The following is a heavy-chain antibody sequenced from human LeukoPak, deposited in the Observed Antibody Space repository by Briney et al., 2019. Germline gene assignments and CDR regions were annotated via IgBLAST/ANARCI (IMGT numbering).Heavy chain of an antibody. V-gene: IGHV1-2*02. CDR3: ARNTAIVVVPAADY. CDR2: INPNSGGT. Sequence: ASVKVSCKASGYTFTGYYMHWVRQAPGQGLEWMGWINPNSGGTNYVQKFQGRVTMTRDTSISTAYMELSRLRSDDTAVYYCARNTAIVVVPAADYWGQGTLVTVSS. D-gene: IGHD2-2*01. CDR1: GYTFTGYY. J-gene: IGHJ4*02.